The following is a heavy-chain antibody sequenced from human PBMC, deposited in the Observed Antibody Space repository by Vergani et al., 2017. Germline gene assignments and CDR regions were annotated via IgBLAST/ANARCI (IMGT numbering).Heavy chain of an antibody. J-gene: IGHJ4*02. CDR3: ARAPRYGDYEDLLGY. Sequence: QVQLVQSGAAVKKPGASVKLSCKSSGYIFNSYYIHWVRQAPGQGLEWMGRIIPIFGTANYAQKFQGRVTITADESTSTAYMELSSLRSEDTAVYYCARAPRYGDYEDLLGYWGQGTLVTVSS. V-gene: IGHV1-69*18. D-gene: IGHD4-17*01. CDR2: IIPIFGTA. CDR1: GYIFNSYY.